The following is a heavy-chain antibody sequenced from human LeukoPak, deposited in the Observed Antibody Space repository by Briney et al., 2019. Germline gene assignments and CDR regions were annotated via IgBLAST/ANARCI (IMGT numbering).Heavy chain of an antibody. J-gene: IGHJ3*02. CDR3: AKGDDSRHDAFDI. V-gene: IGHV3-30*18. Sequence: PGGSLRLSCAASGFTFSSYGMHWVRQAPGKGLEWVAVISYDGSNKYYADSVKGRFTISGDNSKNTLYLQMNSLRAEDTAVYYCAKGDDSRHDAFDIWGQGTMVTVSS. CDR2: ISYDGSNK. CDR1: GFTFSSYG. D-gene: IGHD2-15*01.